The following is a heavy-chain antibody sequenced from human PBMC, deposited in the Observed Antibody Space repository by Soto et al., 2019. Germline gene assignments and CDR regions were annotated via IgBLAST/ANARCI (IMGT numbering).Heavy chain of an antibody. Sequence: QITLKESGPTLVKPTQTLTLTCTFSGFSLRTSGVGVGWIRQPQGKALEWLALIYWDDDKRYSPSLKSRLTITKDTSKNQVVLTMTNMDPVYTATYYCAHTLYHNSDTGYWGQGTLVTVSS. CDR3: AHTLYHNSDTGY. CDR1: GFSLRTSGVG. CDR2: IYWDDDK. J-gene: IGHJ4*02. D-gene: IGHD3-22*01. V-gene: IGHV2-5*02.